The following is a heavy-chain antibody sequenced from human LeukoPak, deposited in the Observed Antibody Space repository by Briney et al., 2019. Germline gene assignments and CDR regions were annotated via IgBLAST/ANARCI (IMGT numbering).Heavy chain of an antibody. Sequence: SETLSLTCTVSGGSISSGGYYWSWIRQHPGKGLEWIGYIYYSGSTYYNPSLKSRVTISVDTSKNQFSLKLSSVTAADTAVYYCARDSVTGTPDAFDIWGQGTMVTVSS. CDR3: ARDSVTGTPDAFDI. CDR1: GGSISSGGYY. CDR2: IYYSGST. V-gene: IGHV4-31*03. D-gene: IGHD1-7*01. J-gene: IGHJ3*02.